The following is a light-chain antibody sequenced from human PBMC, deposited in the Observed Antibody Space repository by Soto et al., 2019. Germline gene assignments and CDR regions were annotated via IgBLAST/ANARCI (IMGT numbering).Light chain of an antibody. CDR1: QGITNS. CDR3: LQHYDYPPT. V-gene: IGKV1-6*01. Sequence: AIQMTQSPSSLSASVGDRVAITCRASQGITNSLIWYQQRPGKAPKLLIYAASSLQTGVPPRFSGSGSGTHFTLTISSLQTEDFATYHCLQHYDYPPTFGQGTKVDSK. J-gene: IGKJ2*01. CDR2: AAS.